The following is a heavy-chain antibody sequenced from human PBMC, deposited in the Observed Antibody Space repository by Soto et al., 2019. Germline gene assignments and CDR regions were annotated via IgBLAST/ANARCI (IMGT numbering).Heavy chain of an antibody. CDR1: GGTFSSYT. CDR2: IIPILCIA. J-gene: IGHJ6*02. D-gene: IGHD3-10*01. V-gene: IGHV1-69*02. Sequence: QVQLVQSGAEVKKPGSSVKVSCKASGGTFSSYTISWVRQAPGQGLEWMGRIIPILCIANYAQKFQGRVTITADKSTSTAYMGLSRLRSEDTAVYYCASLMSSGYYYGMDVWGQGTTVTGSS. CDR3: ASLMSSGYYYGMDV.